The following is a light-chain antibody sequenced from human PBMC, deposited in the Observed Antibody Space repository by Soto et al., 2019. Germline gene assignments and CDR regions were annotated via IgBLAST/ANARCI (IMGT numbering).Light chain of an antibody. Sequence: EIVMTQSPATLSVSPGERATPSCRASQSVSSNLAWYQQKPGQAPRLLIYGASTRATGIPARFSGSVSGTEFTLTISSLQSEDFAVYYCQQDNNWPPLTLGGGTKVEIK. CDR3: QQDNNWPPLT. CDR1: QSVSSN. CDR2: GAS. V-gene: IGKV3-15*01. J-gene: IGKJ4*01.